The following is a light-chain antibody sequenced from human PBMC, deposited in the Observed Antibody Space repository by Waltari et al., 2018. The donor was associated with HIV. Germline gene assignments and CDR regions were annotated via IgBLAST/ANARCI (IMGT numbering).Light chain of an antibody. V-gene: IGLV2-8*01. CDR3: SSYAGSNNWV. CDR2: EVS. J-gene: IGLJ3*02. CDR1: SSDVGGYNY. Sequence: QSALTKPPSASGSPGQSVTISCTETSSDVGGYNYVSWYQPHPGKAPHLMLYEVSQRPSGVPNLFSDSKSGNTASLTVSGLQTEDEANYCCSSYAGSNNWVFGGGTNLTVL.